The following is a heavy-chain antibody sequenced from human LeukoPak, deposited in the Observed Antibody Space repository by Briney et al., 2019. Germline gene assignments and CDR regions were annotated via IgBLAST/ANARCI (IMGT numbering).Heavy chain of an antibody. D-gene: IGHD2-2*01. CDR2: IKQDGSEK. J-gene: IGHJ4*02. Sequence: GGSLRLSCAASGFTFSSYWMSWVRQAPGKGPEWVSNIKQDGSEKYYVDSVKGRFTISRDNAKNSLYLQMNSLRAEDTAIYYCAKLSSATCYLPIDYWGQGTLVTVSS. CDR1: GFTFSSYW. V-gene: IGHV3-7*03. CDR3: AKLSSATCYLPIDY.